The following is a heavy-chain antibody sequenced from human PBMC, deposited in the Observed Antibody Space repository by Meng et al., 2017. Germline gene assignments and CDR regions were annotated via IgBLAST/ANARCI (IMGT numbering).Heavy chain of an antibody. J-gene: IGHJ4*02. V-gene: IGHV1-18*01. CDR2: ISAYNGNT. Sequence: QVQLWQLGAEVKKPGASVKVSCKASGYTFTSYGISWVRQAPGQGLEWMGWISAYNGNTNYAQKLQGRVTMTTDTSTSTAYMELRSLRSDDTAVYYCARDLKRDHHLGEGGYWGQGTLVTVSS. D-gene: IGHD3-16*01. CDR3: ARDLKRDHHLGEGGY. CDR1: GYTFTSYG.